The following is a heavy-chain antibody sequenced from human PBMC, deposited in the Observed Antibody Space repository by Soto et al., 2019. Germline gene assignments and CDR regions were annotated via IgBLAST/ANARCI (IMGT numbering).Heavy chain of an antibody. Sequence: ASVKVSCKASGYTFTGYYMHWVRQAPGQGLEWMGWINPNSGGTNYAQKFQGWVTMTRDTSISTAYMELSRLRSDDTAVYYCARAKAVAGTDDHFDYWGQGQLVTISS. J-gene: IGHJ4*02. V-gene: IGHV1-2*04. D-gene: IGHD6-19*01. CDR1: GYTFTGYY. CDR2: INPNSGGT. CDR3: ARAKAVAGTDDHFDY.